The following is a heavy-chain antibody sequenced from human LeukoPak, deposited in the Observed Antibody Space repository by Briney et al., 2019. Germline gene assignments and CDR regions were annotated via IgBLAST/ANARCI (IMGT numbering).Heavy chain of an antibody. Sequence: GGCLRLSCAASGFTFDDYAMSWVRQAPGKGLEWDSGINWSGVSTGYADSVKGRFTISRDNTKNSLFLQMNSLRAEDTAFYYCAKGKDTLNPYWYFDVWGRGTLVTVSS. J-gene: IGHJ2*01. CDR2: INWSGVST. V-gene: IGHV3-20*04. CDR1: GFTFDDYA. CDR3: AKGKDTLNPYWYFDV. D-gene: IGHD2-15*01.